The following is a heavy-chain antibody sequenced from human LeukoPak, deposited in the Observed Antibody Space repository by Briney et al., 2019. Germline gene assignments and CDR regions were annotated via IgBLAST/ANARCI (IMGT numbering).Heavy chain of an antibody. CDR3: ARDLGLRGST. J-gene: IGHJ5*02. Sequence: RPGGSLRLSCEASGLTFSNSWMHWVRQLPGKGLVWVSRMYGDMRDISYADSVKGRFTISRDNAKNTVYLQMNSLRGEDTAVYYCARDLGLRGSTWGQGTLVTVSS. V-gene: IGHV3-74*01. D-gene: IGHD5-12*01. CDR1: GLTFSNSW. CDR2: MYGDMRDI.